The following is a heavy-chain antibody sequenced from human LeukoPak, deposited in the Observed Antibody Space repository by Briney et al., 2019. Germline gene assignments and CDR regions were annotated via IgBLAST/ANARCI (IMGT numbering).Heavy chain of an antibody. CDR1: GGSITNYY. V-gene: IGHV4-59*01. CDR2: IYYSGTT. CDR3: ARSPGGGFDI. J-gene: IGHJ3*02. D-gene: IGHD2-15*01. Sequence: PSETLSLTCTVSGGSITNYYGGWIRQTPGKGLELIGYIYYSGTTNYNPSLQSRVSISVDTSKKQFSLRVTSVTAADTAVYYCARSPGGGFDIWGQGTMVTVSS.